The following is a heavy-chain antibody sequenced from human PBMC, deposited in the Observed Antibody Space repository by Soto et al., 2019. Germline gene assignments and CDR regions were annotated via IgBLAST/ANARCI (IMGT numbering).Heavy chain of an antibody. D-gene: IGHD1-1*01. V-gene: IGHV3-7*01. CDR1: GFTFSSYW. J-gene: IGHJ4*02. Sequence: LRLSCAASGFTFSSYWMNWVRQAPGKGLEWVANINQDGNEDNLLDSVKGRFTISRDNAKNSPFLQMNSLRVDDTAVYYCARTGDGHHDFLDYWGQGALVTVSS. CDR2: INQDGNED. CDR3: ARTGDGHHDFLDY.